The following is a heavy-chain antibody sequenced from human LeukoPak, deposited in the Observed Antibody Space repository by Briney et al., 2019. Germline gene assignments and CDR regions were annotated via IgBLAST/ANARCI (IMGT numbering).Heavy chain of an antibody. CDR2: INPNSGGT. CDR3: ARDDPPYYGSGTPQLN. J-gene: IGHJ4*02. Sequence: GASVKVSCKASGYTFTGYYMHWVRQAPGQGLEWMGWINPNSGGTNYAQKFQGRVTMTRDTSISTAYMELSRLRSDDTAVYYCARDDPPYYGSGTPQLNWGQGTLVTVSS. D-gene: IGHD3-10*01. CDR1: GYTFTGYY. V-gene: IGHV1-2*02.